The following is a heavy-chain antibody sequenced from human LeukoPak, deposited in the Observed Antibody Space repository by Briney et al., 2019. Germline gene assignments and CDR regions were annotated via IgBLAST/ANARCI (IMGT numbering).Heavy chain of an antibody. CDR3: ARGGRDSSGEPDLQFDY. V-gene: IGHV4-31*03. CDR1: GGSISSGGYY. CDR2: IYYSGST. D-gene: IGHD3-22*01. Sequence: SETLSLTCTVSGGSISSGGYYWSRIRQHPGKGLEWIGYIYYSGSTYYNPSLKSRVTISVDTSKNQFSLKLSSVTAADTAVYYCARGGRDSSGEPDLQFDYWGQGTLVTVSS. J-gene: IGHJ4*02.